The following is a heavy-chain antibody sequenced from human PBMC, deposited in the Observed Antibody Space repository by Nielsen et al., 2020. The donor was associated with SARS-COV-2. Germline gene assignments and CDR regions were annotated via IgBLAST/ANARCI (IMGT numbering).Heavy chain of an antibody. V-gene: IGHV3-15*01. CDR1: GFTFSNAW. D-gene: IGHD3-22*01. CDR3: TRLPGYYDSSGLSSPIGY. CDR2: IKSKTDGGTT. J-gene: IGHJ4*02. Sequence: GGSLRLSCAASGFTFSNAWMSWVRQAPGKGLEWVGRIKSKTDGGTTDYAAPVKGRFTISRDDSKNTAYLQMNSLKTEDTAVYYCTRLPGYYDSSGLSSPIGYWGQGTLVTVSS.